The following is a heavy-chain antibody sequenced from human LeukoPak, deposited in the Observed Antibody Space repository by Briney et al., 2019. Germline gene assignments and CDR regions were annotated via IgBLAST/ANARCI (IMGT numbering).Heavy chain of an antibody. J-gene: IGHJ4*02. CDR1: GYSFTTYW. D-gene: IGHD2-2*01. Sequence: PGESLKISCRGSGYSFTTYWIGWVRQMPGKGLEWMGIIYPGDSDTRYSPSFQGQVTMSADKSLNTAYLQWSSLKASAAAIHYCARRIGCSSTSCPPDYWGQGTLVTVSS. CDR2: IYPGDSDT. V-gene: IGHV5-51*01. CDR3: ARRIGCSSTSCPPDY.